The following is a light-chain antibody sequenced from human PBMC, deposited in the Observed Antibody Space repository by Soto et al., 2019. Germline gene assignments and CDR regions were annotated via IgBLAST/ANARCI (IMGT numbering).Light chain of an antibody. CDR2: DVS. CDR3: GSYTTSNTVV. V-gene: IGLV2-14*03. J-gene: IGLJ2*01. Sequence: QSALTQPASVSGSPGQSITIACTGTNHDVGAYNYVSWYQQHTGKVPKLIIHDVSSRPAGVSNRFSGSKSGNTASLTISGLQAEDEADYYCGSYTTSNTVVFGGGTKLTLL. CDR1: NHDVGAYNY.